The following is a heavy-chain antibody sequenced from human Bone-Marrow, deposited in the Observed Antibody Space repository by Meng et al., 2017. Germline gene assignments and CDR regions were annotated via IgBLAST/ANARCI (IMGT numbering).Heavy chain of an antibody. D-gene: IGHD1-26*01. CDR2: ISYDGSNK. CDR1: GSTFSSYA. Sequence: GESLKISCAASGSTFSSYAMHWVRQAPGKGLEWVAVISYDGSNKYYADSVKGRFTISRDNSKNTLYLQMNSLRAEDTAVYYCARVWVVGATPYGVDYWGQGTLVTVSS. V-gene: IGHV3-30*04. CDR3: ARVWVVGATPYGVDY. J-gene: IGHJ4*02.